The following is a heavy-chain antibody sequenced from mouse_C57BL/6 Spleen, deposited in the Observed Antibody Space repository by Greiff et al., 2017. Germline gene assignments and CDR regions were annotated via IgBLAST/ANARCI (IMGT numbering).Heavy chain of an antibody. D-gene: IGHD1-2*01. J-gene: IGHJ3*01. CDR2: INPSSGYT. Sequence: QVQLKESGAELARPGASVKMSCKASGYTFTSYTMHWVKQRPGQGLEWIGYINPSSGYTKYNQKFKDKATLTADKSSSTAYMQLSSLTSEDSAVYYCARNHYDGPWFAYWGQGTLVTVSA. CDR3: ARNHYDGPWFAY. V-gene: IGHV1-4*01. CDR1: GYTFTSYT.